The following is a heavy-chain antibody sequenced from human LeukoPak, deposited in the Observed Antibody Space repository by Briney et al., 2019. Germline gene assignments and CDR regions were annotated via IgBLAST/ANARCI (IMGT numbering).Heavy chain of an antibody. J-gene: IGHJ5*02. CDR1: GYTFTDYY. V-gene: IGHV1-2*02. CDR2: INPNSGGT. Sequence: GASVKVSCKASGYTFTDYYVHWVRQAPGQGLEWMGWINPNSGGTNYAQKFQGTVTMTRDTSISTAYMELTRLRSDDTAVYYCARERGNYDILTDYYEGNGFDPWGQGTLVTASS. CDR3: ARERGNYDILTDYYEGNGFDP. D-gene: IGHD3-9*01.